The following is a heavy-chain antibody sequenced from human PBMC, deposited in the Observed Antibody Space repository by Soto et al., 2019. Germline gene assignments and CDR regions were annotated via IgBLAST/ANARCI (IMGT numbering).Heavy chain of an antibody. J-gene: IGHJ6*02. Sequence: GASVKVSCKASGYTFTGYYMHWVRQAPGQGLEWMGWINPNSGGTNYAQKFQGRVTMTRDTSISIAYMELSRLRSDDTAVYYCAREWSSTSCYTPYYYYGMDVCGQGTTVAVSS. D-gene: IGHD2-2*02. CDR1: GYTFTGYY. V-gene: IGHV1-2*02. CDR2: INPNSGGT. CDR3: AREWSSTSCYTPYYYYGMDV.